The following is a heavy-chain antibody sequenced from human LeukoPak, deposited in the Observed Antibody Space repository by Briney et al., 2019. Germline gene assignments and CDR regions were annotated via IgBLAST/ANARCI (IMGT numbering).Heavy chain of an antibody. Sequence: GGSLRLSCAASGFTFSSYSMNWVRQAPGKGLEWVSSISSSSSYIYYADSVKGRFTISRDNAKNSLYLQMNSLRAEDTAVYYCARDNGGEDYKYYYMDVWGKGTTVTVSS. V-gene: IGHV3-21*01. CDR3: ARDNGGEDYKYYYMDV. CDR2: ISSSSSYI. J-gene: IGHJ6*03. D-gene: IGHD2-21*01. CDR1: GFTFSSYS.